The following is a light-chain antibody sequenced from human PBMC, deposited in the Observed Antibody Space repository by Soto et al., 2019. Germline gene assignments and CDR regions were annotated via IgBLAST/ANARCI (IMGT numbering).Light chain of an antibody. CDR3: QQYNSYPWT. Sequence: AIQLTQSPSSLSASVGDRVTITCRASQGISIALAWYQQKPGKAPKLLIYDASSLESGVPSRFSGSGSGTEFTLTISSLQPDDFATYYCQQYNSYPWTFGQGTKVDI. V-gene: IGKV1-13*02. CDR2: DAS. J-gene: IGKJ1*01. CDR1: QGISIA.